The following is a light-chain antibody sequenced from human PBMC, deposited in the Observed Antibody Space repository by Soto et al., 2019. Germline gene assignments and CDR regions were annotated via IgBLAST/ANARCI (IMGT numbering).Light chain of an antibody. CDR3: QQRYNWPRT. Sequence: EIVLTQSPATLSLSPGERATLSCRASQSVTTYLAWYQQKPGQAPRLLIYDAFNRATGIPARFSGSGSGTDFTLTISSLEPEDFAVYYCQQRYNWPRTFGGGTKVEIK. J-gene: IGKJ4*01. V-gene: IGKV3-11*01. CDR2: DAF. CDR1: QSVTTY.